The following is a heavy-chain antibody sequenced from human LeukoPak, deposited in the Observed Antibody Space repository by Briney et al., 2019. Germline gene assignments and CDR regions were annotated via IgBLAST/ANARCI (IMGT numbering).Heavy chain of an antibody. D-gene: IGHD6-19*01. J-gene: IGHJ4*02. CDR1: GFTFSSYW. CDR2: ISGSGGTT. CDR3: AKDHLPGIVVADRDY. V-gene: IGHV3-23*01. Sequence: PGGSLRLSCAASGFTFSSYWMSWVRQAPGKGLEWVSAISGSGGTTYYADSVKGRFTISRDNSKNTVYLQINSLRAEDTAVYYCAKDHLPGIVVADRDYWGQGTLVTVSA.